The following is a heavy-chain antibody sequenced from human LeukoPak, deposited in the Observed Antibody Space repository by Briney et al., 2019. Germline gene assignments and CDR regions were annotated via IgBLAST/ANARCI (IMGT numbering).Heavy chain of an antibody. D-gene: IGHD2-15*01. Sequence: ASVKVSCKASGYTFTIYYMHWVRQAPGQGLEWMGIINPSGGSTIYAQKFQGRVTMTEDTSTDTAYMELSSLRSEDTAVYYCATVGSAHYCSGGSCYSDSYFDYWGQGTLVTVSS. CDR1: GYTFTIYY. J-gene: IGHJ4*02. CDR2: INPSGGST. V-gene: IGHV1-46*01. CDR3: ATVGSAHYCSGGSCYSDSYFDY.